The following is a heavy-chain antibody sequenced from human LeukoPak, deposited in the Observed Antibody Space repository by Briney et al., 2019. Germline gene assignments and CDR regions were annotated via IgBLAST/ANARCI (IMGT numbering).Heavy chain of an antibody. J-gene: IGHJ6*02. D-gene: IGHD6-13*01. CDR3: ARDLIAAAEGMDV. CDR2: ISYDGSNK. CDR1: GFTFSSYA. Sequence: PGRSLRLSCAASGFTFSSYAMHWVRQAPGKGLEWVAVISYDGSNKYYANSVKGRFTISRDNSKNTLYLQMNSLRAEDTAVYYCARDLIAAAEGMDVWGQGTTVTVSS. V-gene: IGHV3-30-3*01.